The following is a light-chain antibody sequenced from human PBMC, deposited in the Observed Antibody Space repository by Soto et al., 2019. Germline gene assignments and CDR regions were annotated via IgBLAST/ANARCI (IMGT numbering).Light chain of an antibody. V-gene: IGKV1-5*01. CDR1: QSISTW. CDR2: GAS. Sequence: DIQMTQSPSILSASVGDRVTFTCRASQSISTWLAWYQLKPGKAPKLLIYGASSLGSGVPSRFSGRGSGTEFTLSISSLQPEDFATYYCQQYDPYSYTFGQGTKLEIK. J-gene: IGKJ2*01. CDR3: QQYDPYSYT.